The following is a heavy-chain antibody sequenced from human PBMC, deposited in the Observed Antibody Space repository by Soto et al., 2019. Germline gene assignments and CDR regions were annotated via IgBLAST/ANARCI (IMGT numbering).Heavy chain of an antibody. CDR2: ISSSSSYI. CDR3: ARHLKGHYGMDV. V-gene: IGHV3-21*01. Sequence: EVQLVESGGGLVKPGGSLRLSCAASGFTFSSYSMNWVRQAPGKGLEWVSSISSSSSYIYYADSVKGRFTISRDNAKNSLYLQMNSLRAEETAVYYCARHLKGHYGMDVWGQGTTVTVSS. J-gene: IGHJ6*02. CDR1: GFTFSSYS.